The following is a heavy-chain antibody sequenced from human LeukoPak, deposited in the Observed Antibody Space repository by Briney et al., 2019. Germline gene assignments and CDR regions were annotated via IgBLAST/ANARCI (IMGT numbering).Heavy chain of an antibody. Sequence: PSETLSLTCTVSGGSISSGGYYWRWIRQHPGKGLEWIGYIYYSGSTYYNPSLKSRVTISVDTSKNQFSLKLSSVTAADTAVYYCARVVAAAPLIDYWGQGTLVTVSS. V-gene: IGHV4-31*03. CDR2: IYYSGST. J-gene: IGHJ4*02. CDR1: GGSISSGGYY. D-gene: IGHD6-13*01. CDR3: ARVVAAAPLIDY.